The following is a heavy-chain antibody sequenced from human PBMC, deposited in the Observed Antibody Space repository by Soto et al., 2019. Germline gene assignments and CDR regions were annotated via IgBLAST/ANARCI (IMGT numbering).Heavy chain of an antibody. D-gene: IGHD6-13*01. CDR1: GYTFSSYG. Sequence: GESLKISCKGSGYTFSSYGIGWVRQMSGKGLEWMGIIYPSDSYTRYSPSFQGQVTISADKSISTAYLQWSSLKASDTAMYYCARYLVAAGTGSPLDYWGQGTLVTVSS. CDR3: ARYLVAAGTGSPLDY. J-gene: IGHJ4*02. CDR2: IYPSDSYT. V-gene: IGHV5-51*01.